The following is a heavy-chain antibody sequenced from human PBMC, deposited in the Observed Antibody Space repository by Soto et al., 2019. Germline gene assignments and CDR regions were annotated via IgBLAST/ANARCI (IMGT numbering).Heavy chain of an antibody. Sequence: QVQLVQSGAEVKKPGASVKVSCKASGYTFTSYGISWVRQAPGQGLEWMGWISAYNGNTNYAQKLQGRVTMTTDTSTSTAYRELRSRRSDATALYYCARATGADTAMAIDYWGQGTLVTVSS. J-gene: IGHJ4*02. CDR2: ISAYNGNT. D-gene: IGHD5-18*01. CDR3: ARATGADTAMAIDY. V-gene: IGHV1-18*01. CDR1: GYTFTSYG.